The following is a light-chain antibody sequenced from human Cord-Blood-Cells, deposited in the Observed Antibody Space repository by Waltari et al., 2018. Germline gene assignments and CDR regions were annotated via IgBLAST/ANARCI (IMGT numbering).Light chain of an antibody. V-gene: IGLV1-47*01. Sequence: QSVLTQPPSASGTPGQRATISCSGTTSTIGSNYLSWYLQLPGTAPKLLIYRNNQRPSGVPDRFSGSKSGTSASLAISGLRSEDEADYYCAAWDDSLSGYVLGTGTKVTVL. CDR3: AAWDDSLSGYV. CDR1: TSTIGSNY. CDR2: RNN. J-gene: IGLJ1*01.